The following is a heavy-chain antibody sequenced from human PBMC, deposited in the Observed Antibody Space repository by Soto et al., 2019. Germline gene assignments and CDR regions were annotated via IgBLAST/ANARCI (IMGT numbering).Heavy chain of an antibody. Sequence: DGSNKYYADSMQGRFTISRDNAKNSLYLQLSSLGADDTAVYYCAREGSSGLFDFWGQGALVTVSS. CDR2: DGSNK. CDR3: AREGSSGLFDF. J-gene: IGHJ4*02. D-gene: IGHD6-25*01. V-gene: IGHV3-33*01.